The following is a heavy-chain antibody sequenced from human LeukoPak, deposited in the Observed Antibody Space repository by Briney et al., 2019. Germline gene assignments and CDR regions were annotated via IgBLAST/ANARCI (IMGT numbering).Heavy chain of an antibody. V-gene: IGHV3-23*01. Sequence: PGGSLRLSCAASGFTFSSYAMSWVRQAPGKGLEWVSDISGSGGSTYYADSVKGRFTISRDNSKNTLYLQMNSLRAEDTAVYYCAKELSSSGWYKSSLFYFDYWGQGTLVTVSS. CDR2: ISGSGGST. D-gene: IGHD6-19*01. CDR3: AKELSSSGWYKSSLFYFDY. CDR1: GFTFSSYA. J-gene: IGHJ4*02.